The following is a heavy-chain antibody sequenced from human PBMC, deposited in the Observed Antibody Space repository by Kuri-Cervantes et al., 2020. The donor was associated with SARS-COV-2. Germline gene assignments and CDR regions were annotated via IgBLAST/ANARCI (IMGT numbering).Heavy chain of an antibody. Sequence: GESLKISCAASGFTFSSRAMSWVRQAPGKGLEWVSAISGSGGSTYYADSVKGRFTISRDNSKNTLYLQMNSLRAEDTAVYYCATGWSLAIWGQGTLVTVSS. J-gene: IGHJ4*02. CDR1: GFTFSSRA. D-gene: IGHD2-8*01. CDR2: ISGSGGST. CDR3: ATGWSLAI. V-gene: IGHV3-23*01.